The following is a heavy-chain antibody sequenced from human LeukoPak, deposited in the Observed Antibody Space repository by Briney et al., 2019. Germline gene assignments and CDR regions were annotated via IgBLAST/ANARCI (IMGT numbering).Heavy chain of an antibody. D-gene: IGHD3/OR15-3a*01. J-gene: IGHJ4*02. CDR1: GFTFNTYW. CDR2: IKSDGSDT. Sequence: SGGSLRLSCAASGFTFNTYWMHWVRQAPGEGLVWVSRIKSDGSDTSYADSVKGRFTISRDNAKNTLYLQMNGLRAEDTAVYYCARGFWTGVEYWGQGALVTVSS. CDR3: ARGFWTGVEY. V-gene: IGHV3-74*01.